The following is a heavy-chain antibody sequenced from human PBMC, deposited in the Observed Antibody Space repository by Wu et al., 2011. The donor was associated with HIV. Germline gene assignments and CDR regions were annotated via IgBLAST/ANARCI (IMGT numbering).Heavy chain of an antibody. CDR2: IISTFGTT. V-gene: IGHV1-69*05. D-gene: IGHD3-3*01. J-gene: IGHJ3*01. Sequence: QVQLVQSGAEVKKPGSSVKVSCKSSRGTLSKYAITWVRQAPGQGLEWMGGIISTFGTTNYAQKFQGRVTITTDESTSIAYMELSGLRSEDTAVYYCARERLRFLEWSVDAFDFWGQGTTLTVSP. CDR3: ARERLRFLEWSVDAFDF. CDR1: RGTLSKYA.